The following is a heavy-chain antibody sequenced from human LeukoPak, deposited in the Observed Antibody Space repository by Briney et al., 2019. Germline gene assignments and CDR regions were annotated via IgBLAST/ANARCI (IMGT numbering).Heavy chain of an antibody. J-gene: IGHJ4*02. V-gene: IGHV4-39*01. CDR3: ARGLSGSYFDY. D-gene: IGHD3-10*01. CDR1: GGSIRSSYYY. CDR2: IYDSGST. Sequence: SETLSLTCTVSGGSIRSSYYYWGWIRQPPGKGLEWIGSIYDSGSTYYNPSLKSRVTISVDTSKNQFSLKLNSVTAADTAVYYCARGLSGSYFDYWGQGTLVTVSS.